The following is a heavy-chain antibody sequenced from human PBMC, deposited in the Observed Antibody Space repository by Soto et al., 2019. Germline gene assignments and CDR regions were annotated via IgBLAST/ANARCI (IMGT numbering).Heavy chain of an antibody. J-gene: IGHJ5*02. CDR1: GYTFTSYG. CDR2: ISAYNGNT. Sequence: ASVKVSCKASGYTFTSYGISWVRQAPGQGLEWMGWISAYNGNTNYAQKLQGRVTMTTDTSTSTAYMELRSLRSDDTAVYYCARTNSIFGVAILDHDPWGQGTLVTVSS. V-gene: IGHV1-18*01. D-gene: IGHD3-3*01. CDR3: ARTNSIFGVAILDHDP.